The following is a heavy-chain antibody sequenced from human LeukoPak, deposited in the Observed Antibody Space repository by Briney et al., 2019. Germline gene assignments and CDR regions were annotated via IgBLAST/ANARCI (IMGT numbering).Heavy chain of an antibody. CDR3: AGGQSPGRFGGAAYYYYYMDV. D-gene: IGHD3-3*01. CDR2: LYPNSGKT. V-gene: IGHV1-8*01. J-gene: IGHJ6*03. CDR1: GYTFTSYD. Sequence: ASVRVSCEASGYTFTSYDINWVREATGQGLEWGGWLYPNSGKTGYAQKFQSRVTMTRNTSISTADKELSSLRSEDTAVYYCAGGQSPGRFGGAAYYYYYMDVWGKGTTVTVSS.